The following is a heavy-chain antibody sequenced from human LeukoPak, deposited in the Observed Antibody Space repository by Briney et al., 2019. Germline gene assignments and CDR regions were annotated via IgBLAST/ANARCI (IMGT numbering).Heavy chain of an antibody. CDR1: GGSISSGGYY. Sequence: PSETLSLTCTVSGGSISSGGYYWSWIRQPPGKGLEWIGDIYYSGTTNYNPSLKSPVTISIDTSKNQFSLKLSSVTAADTAVYYCARGGTRDGGHYSDYWGQGTLVTVSS. CDR2: IYYSGTT. V-gene: IGHV4-61*08. CDR3: ARGGTRDGGHYSDY. D-gene: IGHD2-21*02. J-gene: IGHJ4*02.